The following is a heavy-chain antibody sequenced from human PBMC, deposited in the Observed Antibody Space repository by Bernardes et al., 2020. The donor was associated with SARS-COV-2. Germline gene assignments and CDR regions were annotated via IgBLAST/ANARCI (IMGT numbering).Heavy chain of an antibody. V-gene: IGHV5-51*01. CDR3: ARHKDTYGPIDY. J-gene: IGHJ4*02. D-gene: IGHD5-18*01. CDR1: GYSFTNYW. CDR2: IYPRDSDT. Sequence: GESLKISCKGSGYSFTNYWIGWVRQMPGKGLEWMGIIYPRDSDTRYSPSFQGQVTMSADKSISTAYLRWSSLKDSDAAIYYCARHKDTYGPIDYWGQGTLVTVSS.